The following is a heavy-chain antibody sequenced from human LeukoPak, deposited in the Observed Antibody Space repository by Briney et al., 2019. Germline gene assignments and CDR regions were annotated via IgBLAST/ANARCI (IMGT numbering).Heavy chain of an antibody. CDR2: ISGSGGST. D-gene: IGHD3-10*01. Sequence: GGSLRLSCAASGFTFSSYSMNWVRQAPGKGLEWVSAISGSGGSTYYADSVKGRFTISRDNSKNTLYLQMNSLRAEDTAVYYCAKERRESKYYFDYWGQGTLVTVSS. J-gene: IGHJ4*02. CDR1: GFTFSSYS. V-gene: IGHV3-23*01. CDR3: AKERRESKYYFDY.